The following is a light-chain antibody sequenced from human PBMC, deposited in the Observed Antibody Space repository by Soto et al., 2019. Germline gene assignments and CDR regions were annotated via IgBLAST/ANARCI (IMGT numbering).Light chain of an antibody. CDR1: HILTSNY. V-gene: IGKV3-20*01. CDR2: GAS. CDR3: QQYGSSPPSST. Sequence: EIVLTQSPGTLSLSPLDVATLSCMVSHILTSNYLAGYQKKPGQAPRLIFFGASIRATGIPDRFSGRGSGTDFTLTISRLEPEDFAVYYCQQYGSSPPSSTFGQGTRLEIK. J-gene: IGKJ5*01.